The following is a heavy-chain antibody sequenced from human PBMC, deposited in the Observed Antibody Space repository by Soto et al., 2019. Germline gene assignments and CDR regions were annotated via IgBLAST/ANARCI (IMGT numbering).Heavy chain of an antibody. CDR2: ISVYNGNT. J-gene: IGHJ4*02. D-gene: IGHD1-1*01. Sequence: ASVKVSCKASGYTFTSYGITWVRQASGQGLEWMGWISVYNGNTNYAQRLQGRVTMTTDTSTTTAYMELRSLRSDDTAVYYCARGQKLFQDGRFDYWGQGTLVTVSS. V-gene: IGHV1-18*01. CDR1: GYTFTSYG. CDR3: ARGQKLFQDGRFDY.